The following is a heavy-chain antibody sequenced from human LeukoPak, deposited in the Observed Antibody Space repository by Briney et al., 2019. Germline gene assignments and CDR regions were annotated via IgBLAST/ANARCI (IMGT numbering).Heavy chain of an antibody. CDR1: GFTFSNYA. V-gene: IGHV3-23*01. CDR2: ISGRGDGT. J-gene: IGHJ4*02. CDR3: AKEKGFGYSPLDY. Sequence: GGSLRLSCAASGFTFSNYAMTWVRQAPGKGLEWISTISGRGDGTYYTDSVKGQFTISRDNSKNTVYLQMNNLRAEDTALYYCAKEKGFGYSPLDYWGQGTLVTVSA. D-gene: IGHD3-22*01.